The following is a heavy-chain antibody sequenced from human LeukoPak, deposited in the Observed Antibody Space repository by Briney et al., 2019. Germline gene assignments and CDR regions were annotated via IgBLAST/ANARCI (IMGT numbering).Heavy chain of an antibody. CDR3: AKGHRSSSSFFDS. CDR2: INGRGDDT. J-gene: IGHJ4*02. V-gene: IGHV3-23*01. CDR1: SGFA. Sequence: GGSLRLSCAAFSGFAMSWVRQAPGKGLEWVSAINGRGDDTYYPDSVKGQFTISRDNFNNTLYLQMNSLRAEDTAVYYCAKGHRSSSSFFDSWGQGILVTVSS. D-gene: IGHD6-19*01.